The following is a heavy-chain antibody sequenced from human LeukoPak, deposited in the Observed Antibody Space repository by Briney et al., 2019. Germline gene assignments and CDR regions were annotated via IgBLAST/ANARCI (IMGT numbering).Heavy chain of an antibody. J-gene: IGHJ5*02. CDR2: IYYSGST. D-gene: IGHD2-2*01. CDR1: GGSISSGGYY. V-gene: IGHV4-31*03. Sequence: SQTLSLTCTVSGGSISSGGYYWSWIRQHPGKGLEWIGYIYYSGSTYYNPSLKSRVTISVDTSKNQFSLKLSPVTAADTAVYYCARGIIYCSSTSCYWHNWFDPWGQGTLVTVSS. CDR3: ARGIIYCSSTSCYWHNWFDP.